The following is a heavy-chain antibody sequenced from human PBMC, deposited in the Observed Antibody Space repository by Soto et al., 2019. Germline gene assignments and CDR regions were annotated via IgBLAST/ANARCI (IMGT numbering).Heavy chain of an antibody. CDR1: GGSITTRGYS. J-gene: IGHJ4*02. D-gene: IGHD3-16*02. V-gene: IGHV4-30-2*01. CDR2: IYPTGGT. Sequence: SETLSLTCAVSGGSITTRGYSWSWVRQPPGKGLEWIGYIYPTGGTSYNPSLKSRVTIPIDRSKNQFSLNLSSVTAADTAMYYRYHFDYWGQGTVVTVSS. CDR3: YHFDY.